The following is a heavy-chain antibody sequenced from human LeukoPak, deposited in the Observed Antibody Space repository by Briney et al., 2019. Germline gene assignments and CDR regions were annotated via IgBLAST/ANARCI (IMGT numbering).Heavy chain of an antibody. CDR2: MNPNSGNT. V-gene: IGHV1-8*02. CDR1: GYTFTGYY. CDR3: ASTLGGEQLVPRGYYYYGMDV. D-gene: IGHD6-13*01. J-gene: IGHJ6*02. Sequence: ASVKVSCKASGYTFTGYYMHWVRQATGQGLEWMGWMNPNSGNTGYAQKFQGRVTMTRNTSISTAYMELSSLRSEDTAVYYCASTLGGEQLVPRGYYYYGMDVWGQGTTVTVSS.